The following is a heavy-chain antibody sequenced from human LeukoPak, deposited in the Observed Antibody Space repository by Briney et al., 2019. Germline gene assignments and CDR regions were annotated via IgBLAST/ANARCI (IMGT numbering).Heavy chain of an antibody. CDR1: GFTFSSYA. CDR3: AREVGYSYGT. Sequence: PGGSLRLFCAASGFTFSSYAMHWVRQAPGKGLEWVAVISYDGSNKYYADSVKGRFTISGDNSKNTLYLQMNSLRAEDTAVYYCAREVGYSYGTWGQGTLVTVSS. J-gene: IGHJ4*02. D-gene: IGHD5-18*01. V-gene: IGHV3-30*04. CDR2: ISYDGSNK.